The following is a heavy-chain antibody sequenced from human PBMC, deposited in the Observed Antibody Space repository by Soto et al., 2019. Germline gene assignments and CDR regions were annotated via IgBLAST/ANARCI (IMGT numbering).Heavy chain of an antibody. D-gene: IGHD2-15*01. CDR1: GFTFTSYY. V-gene: IGHV1-46*01. CDR2: INPSLGTT. Sequence: GASVKVSCKASGFTFTSYYMNWVRQAPGQGLEWLGMINPSLGTTTYAQKVQGRLTLTSDTSTSTAYMELGGLTSEDTAVYYCARVKLTKVAISKGLDAWG. J-gene: IGHJ5*01. CDR3: ARVKLTKVAISKGLDA.